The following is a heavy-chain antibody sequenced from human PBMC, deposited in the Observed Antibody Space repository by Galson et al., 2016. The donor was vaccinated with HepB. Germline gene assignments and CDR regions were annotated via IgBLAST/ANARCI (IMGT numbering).Heavy chain of an antibody. CDR1: GYTFTRYY. CDR2: INPTSGST. CDR3: ARDQVMAYDFWSGYHLWEKEMGPADY. D-gene: IGHD3-3*01. V-gene: IGHV1-46*01. Sequence: SVKVSCKASGYTFTRYYIHWVRQAPGQGLEWMGVINPTSGSTNYAQKFQGRVTMTRDTSTSTVYMEMTSLRSEDTAVYYCARDQVMAYDFWSGYHLWEKEMGPADYWGQGTLVTVSS. J-gene: IGHJ4*02.